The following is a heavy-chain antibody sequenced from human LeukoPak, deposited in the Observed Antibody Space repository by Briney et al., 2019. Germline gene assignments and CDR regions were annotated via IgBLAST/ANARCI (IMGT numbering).Heavy chain of an antibody. CDR2: INHSGST. CDR1: GGSISSGASD. Sequence: SETLSLTCTVSGGSISSGASDWGWIRQHPKRGLEWFGYINHSGSTYYNPSLGSRVTMSVDTSKNQFSLKLSSVTAADSAVYYCARAARQGFTMIVVPFFYFDLWGRGTLVTVSS. J-gene: IGHJ2*01. V-gene: IGHV4-31*03. D-gene: IGHD3-22*01. CDR3: ARAARQGFTMIVVPFFYFDL.